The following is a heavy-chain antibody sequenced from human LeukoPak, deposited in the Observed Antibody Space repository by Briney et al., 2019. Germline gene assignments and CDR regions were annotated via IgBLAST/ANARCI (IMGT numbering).Heavy chain of an antibody. D-gene: IGHD6-13*01. J-gene: IGHJ6*03. CDR3: ASLAAAGRFIYYYYYMDV. V-gene: IGHV4-39*01. Sequence: PSETLSLTCTVSGGSISSSSYYWGWIRQPPGKGLEWIGSIYYSGSTYYNPSLKSRVTISVDTSKNQFSLKLSSVTAADTAVYYCASLAAAGRFIYYYYYMDVWGKGTTVTVSS. CDR2: IYYSGST. CDR1: GGSISSSSYY.